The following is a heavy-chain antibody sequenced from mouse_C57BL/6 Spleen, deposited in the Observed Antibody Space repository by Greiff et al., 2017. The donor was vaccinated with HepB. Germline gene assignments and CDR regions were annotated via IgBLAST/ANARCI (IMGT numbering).Heavy chain of an antibody. J-gene: IGHJ3*01. Sequence: EVHLVESGGDLVKPGGSLKLSCAASGFTFSSYGMSWVRQTPDKRLEWVATISSGGSYTYYPDSVKGRFTISRDNAKNTLYLQMSSLKSEDTAMYYCARQSNSFAYWGQGTLVTVSA. V-gene: IGHV5-6*01. CDR3: ARQSNSFAY. CDR2: ISSGGSYT. CDR1: GFTFSSYG. D-gene: IGHD2-5*01.